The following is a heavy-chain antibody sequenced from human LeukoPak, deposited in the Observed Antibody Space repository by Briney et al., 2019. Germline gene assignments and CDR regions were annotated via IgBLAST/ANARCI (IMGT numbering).Heavy chain of an antibody. D-gene: IGHD3-22*01. V-gene: IGHV4-39*01. J-gene: IGHJ3*02. CDR2: IYYSGSA. CDR3: ARGYYYDSSGYFRGAFDI. Sequence: SETLSLTCTVSGGSISSNGYYWGWIRQPPGKGLEWIGSIYYSGSAYYNPSLKSRVTISVDTSKNQFSLKLSSVTAADTAVYYCARGYYYDSSGYFRGAFDIWGQGTMVTVSS. CDR1: GGSISSNGYY.